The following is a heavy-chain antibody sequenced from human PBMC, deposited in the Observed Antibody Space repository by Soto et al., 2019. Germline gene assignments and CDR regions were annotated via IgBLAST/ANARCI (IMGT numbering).Heavy chain of an antibody. Sequence: ASVKVSCKASGYTFTSYYMHWVRQAPGQGLEWMGIINPSGGSTSYAQKFQGRVTMTRDTSTSTVYMELSSLRSEDTAVYYCASSRAAGYYYNSSGYYYSYWGKGTLVTVSS. D-gene: IGHD3-22*01. J-gene: IGHJ4*02. V-gene: IGHV1-46*01. CDR2: INPSGGST. CDR1: GYTFTSYY. CDR3: ASSRAAGYYYNSSGYYYSY.